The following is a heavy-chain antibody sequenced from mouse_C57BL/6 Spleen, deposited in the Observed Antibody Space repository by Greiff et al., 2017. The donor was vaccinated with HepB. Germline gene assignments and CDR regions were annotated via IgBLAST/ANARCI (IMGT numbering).Heavy chain of an antibody. V-gene: IGHV1-22*01. CDR3: ARSYYGSRDVDY. CDR2: INPNNGGT. J-gene: IGHJ2*01. CDR1: GYTFTDYN. Sequence: VHVKQSGPELVKPGASVKMSCKASGYTFTDYNMHWVKQSHGKSLEWIGYINPNNGGTSYNQKFKGKATLTVNKSSSTAYMELRSLTSEDSAVYYCARSYYGSRDVDYWGQGTTLTVSS. D-gene: IGHD1-1*01.